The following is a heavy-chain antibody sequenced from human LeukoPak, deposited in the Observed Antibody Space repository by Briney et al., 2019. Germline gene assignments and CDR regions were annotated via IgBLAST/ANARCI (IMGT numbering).Heavy chain of an antibody. CDR3: ARSSNAAARFDY. V-gene: IGHV3-74*01. J-gene: IGHJ4*02. D-gene: IGHD6-13*01. CDR2: INSDGSST. Sequence: HSGGSLRLSCAASGFTFSSYWMHWVRQAPGKGLVWVSRINSDGSSTSYADSVKGRFTISRDNAKNTLYLQMNSLRAEDTAVYYCARSSNAAARFDYWGQGTLVTVSS. CDR1: GFTFSSYW.